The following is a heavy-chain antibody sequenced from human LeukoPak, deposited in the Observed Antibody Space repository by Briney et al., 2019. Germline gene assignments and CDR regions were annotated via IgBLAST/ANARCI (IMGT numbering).Heavy chain of an antibody. CDR3: ARDMVVGYYDSSGYYDV. CDR1: GYSISSGYY. J-gene: IGHJ6*04. CDR2: IYHSGNT. D-gene: IGHD3-22*01. Sequence: SETLSLTCTVPGYSISSGYYWGWLRQPPWKGLEGIGSIYHSGNTYYNPSLKSRVTISVDTSKNQFSLKLSSVTAADTAVYYCARDMVVGYYDSSGYYDVWGKGTTVTVSS. V-gene: IGHV4-38-2*02.